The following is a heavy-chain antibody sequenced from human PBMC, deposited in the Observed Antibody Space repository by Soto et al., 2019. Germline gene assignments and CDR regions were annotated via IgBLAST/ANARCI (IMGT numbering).Heavy chain of an antibody. CDR3: ARDPTLSVVVVAAENDAFDI. CDR2: ISAYNGNT. CDR1: GYTFTSYG. Sequence: QVQLVQSGAEVKKPGASVKVSCKASGYTFTSYGISWVRQAPGQGLEWMGWISAYNGNTNYAQKLQGRVTMTTDTSTSTAYMELRSLRSDDTAVYYCARDPTLSVVVVAAENDAFDIWGQGTMVTVSS. V-gene: IGHV1-18*01. J-gene: IGHJ3*02. D-gene: IGHD2-15*01.